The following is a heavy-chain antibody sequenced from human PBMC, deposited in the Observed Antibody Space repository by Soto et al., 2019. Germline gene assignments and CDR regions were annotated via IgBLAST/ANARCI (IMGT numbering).Heavy chain of an antibody. CDR1: GGSISSGGYY. Sequence: PSETLSLTCTVSGGSISSGGYYWSWIRQHPGKGLEWIGYIYYSGSTYYNPSLKSRVTISVDTSKNQFSLKLSSVTAADTAVYYCATQRHSSSSSYYYCYYGMDVWGQGTTVTVSS. CDR2: IYYSGST. CDR3: ATQRHSSSSSYYYCYYGMDV. J-gene: IGHJ6*02. D-gene: IGHD6-6*01. V-gene: IGHV4-31*03.